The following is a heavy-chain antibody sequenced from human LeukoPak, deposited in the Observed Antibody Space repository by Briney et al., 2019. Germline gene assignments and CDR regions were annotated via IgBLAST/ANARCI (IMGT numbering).Heavy chain of an antibody. CDR1: GGSISSSSYY. J-gene: IGHJ3*02. D-gene: IGHD4-17*01. CDR2: IYYSGST. V-gene: IGHV4-39*07. CDR3: AKTVTVTTSAFDI. Sequence: SETLSLTCTVSGGSISSSSYYWGWIRQPPGKGLEWIGSIYYSGSTYYNPSLKSRVTISVDTSKNQFSLKLSSVTAADTAVYYCAKTVTVTTSAFDIWGQGTMVTVSS.